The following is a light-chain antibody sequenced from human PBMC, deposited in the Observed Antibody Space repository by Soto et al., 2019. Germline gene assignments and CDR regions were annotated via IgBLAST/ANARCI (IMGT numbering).Light chain of an antibody. Sequence: EIVMTQSPATLSVSPGERATLSCRASQSVSSNLAWYQQKPGQPPRLLIYGASTRATGIPARFSGSGSGTEYTLTISSLQSEDVAVDYCQQYNNWPPMYTFGQGTKLEIK. CDR3: QQYNNWPPMYT. J-gene: IGKJ2*01. CDR1: QSVSSN. CDR2: GAS. V-gene: IGKV3-15*01.